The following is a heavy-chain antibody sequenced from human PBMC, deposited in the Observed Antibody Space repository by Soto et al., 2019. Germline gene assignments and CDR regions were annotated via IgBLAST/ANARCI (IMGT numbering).Heavy chain of an antibody. V-gene: IGHV1-69*02. J-gene: IGHJ5*02. CDR1: GGTFSSYT. CDR2: IIPILGIA. Sequence: SVKVSCKASGGTFSSYTISWVRQAPGQGLEWMGRIIPILGIANYAQKFQGRVTITADKSTSTAYMELSSLRSEDTAVYYCAKGPPLGYCSSTSCLNWFDPWGQGTLVTVSS. CDR3: AKGPPLGYCSSTSCLNWFDP. D-gene: IGHD2-2*01.